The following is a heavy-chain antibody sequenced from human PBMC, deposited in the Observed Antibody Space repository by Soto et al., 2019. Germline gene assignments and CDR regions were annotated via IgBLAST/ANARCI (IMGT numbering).Heavy chain of an antibody. CDR2: ISGSGGST. D-gene: IGHD2-15*01. J-gene: IGHJ3*02. CDR3: AKEELGYCSGGSCYGNAFDI. CDR1: GFTFSSYA. Sequence: GGSLRLSCAASGFTFSSYAMSWVRQAPGKGLEWVSAISGSGGSTYYADSVKGRFTISRDNSKNTLYLQMNSLRAEDTAVYYCAKEELGYCSGGSCYGNAFDIWGQGTMVTVSS. V-gene: IGHV3-23*01.